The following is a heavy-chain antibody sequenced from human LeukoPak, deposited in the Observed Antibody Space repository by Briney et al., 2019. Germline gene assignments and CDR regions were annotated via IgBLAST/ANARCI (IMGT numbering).Heavy chain of an antibody. D-gene: IGHD6-19*01. J-gene: IGHJ4*02. V-gene: IGHV3-23*01. CDR1: GFTFSSYA. CDR3: ARETDIAVAFFDY. Sequence: YPWGSLRLSCAASGFTFSSYAMSWVRQAPGKGLEWVSGISGGGDTTYTADPVKGRFTISRDNAKNSLYLQMNSLRDEDTAVYYCARETDIAVAFFDYWGQGTLVTVSS. CDR2: ISGGGDTT.